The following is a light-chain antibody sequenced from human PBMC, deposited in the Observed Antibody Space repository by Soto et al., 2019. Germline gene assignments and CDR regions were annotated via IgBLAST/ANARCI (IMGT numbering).Light chain of an antibody. CDR2: RAS. V-gene: IGKV1-5*03. Sequence: DIQMTQSPSTLSASVGDRVTITCRASQSISDWLAWFQQKPGKAPKLLIYRASSLESGVPSRFSGSGSGTEFTLSISSLQPDDFATYFCQQYNTYLWTFXQGTKVDIK. J-gene: IGKJ1*01. CDR1: QSISDW. CDR3: QQYNTYLWT.